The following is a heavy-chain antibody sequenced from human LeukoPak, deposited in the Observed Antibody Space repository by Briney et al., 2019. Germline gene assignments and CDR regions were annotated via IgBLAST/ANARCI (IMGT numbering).Heavy chain of an antibody. J-gene: IGHJ4*02. CDR3: ARHLVLFLDSLPLDY. CDR2: XXAYNGNT. D-gene: IGHD3/OR15-3a*01. V-gene: IGHV1-18*01. Sequence: GWXXAYNGNTNFAQTLQGRATMTTDTAASTAYMEVRSLRSEETAVYYCARHLVLFLDSLPLDYWGQGPLVTVSS.